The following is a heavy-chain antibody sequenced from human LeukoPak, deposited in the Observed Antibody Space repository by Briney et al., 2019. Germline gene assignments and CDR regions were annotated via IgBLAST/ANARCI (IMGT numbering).Heavy chain of an antibody. CDR1: GFTFSSYW. J-gene: IGHJ3*02. D-gene: IGHD4-23*01. CDR2: INSDGSST. CDR3: SRIRWDYAFDI. V-gene: IGHV3-74*01. Sequence: PGGSLRLSCAASGFTFSSYWMHWVRHAPGKGLVWVSRINSDGSSTSYADSVKGRFTISRDNAKNTLYLQMNSLRAEDTAVYYLSRIRWDYAFDIWGQGTMVTVSS.